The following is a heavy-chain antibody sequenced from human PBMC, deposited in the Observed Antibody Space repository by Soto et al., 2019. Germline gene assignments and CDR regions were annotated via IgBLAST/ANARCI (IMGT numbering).Heavy chain of an antibody. J-gene: IGHJ6*02. CDR3: AGLPTVTTRYGMDV. CDR2: ISYDGSNK. Sequence: GGSLRLSCAASGFTFSSYAMHWVRQAPGKGLEWVAVISYDGSNKYYADSVKGRFTISRDNSKNTLYLQMNSLRAEDTAVYYCAGLPTVTTRYGMDVWGQGTTVTVSS. CDR1: GFTFSSYA. D-gene: IGHD4-4*01. V-gene: IGHV3-30-3*01.